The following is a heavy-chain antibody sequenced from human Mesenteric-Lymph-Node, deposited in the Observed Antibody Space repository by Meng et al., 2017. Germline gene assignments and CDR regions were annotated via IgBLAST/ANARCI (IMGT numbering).Heavy chain of an antibody. J-gene: IGHJ6*02. CDR2: IDSGGST. CDR3: ARDPDGDYDILTGYPDYGMDV. V-gene: IGHV3-66*01. D-gene: IGHD3-9*01. Sequence: GESLKISCEASEFTVSNYYMSWVRQAPGKGLEWVSLIDSGGSTHDADSVKGRFTISRDKSKNTLYLQMNSLRAEDTAVYYCARDPDGDYDILTGYPDYGMDVWGQGTTVTVSS. CDR1: EFTVSNYY.